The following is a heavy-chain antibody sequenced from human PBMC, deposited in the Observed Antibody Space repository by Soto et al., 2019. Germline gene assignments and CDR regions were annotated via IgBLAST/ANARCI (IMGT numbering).Heavy chain of an antibody. Sequence: GASVKVSCKASGGTSSTYGINWLRQAPGQGLEWMGAIIPLFGTTKHAQRFQGRVTITAEESTGTAYMELSSLTSEDTAVYYCAREDDDYVGGLKVWGQGTTVTVSS. J-gene: IGHJ6*02. D-gene: IGHD3-16*01. CDR1: GGTSSTYG. V-gene: IGHV1-69*13. CDR2: IIPLFGTT. CDR3: AREDDDYVGGLKV.